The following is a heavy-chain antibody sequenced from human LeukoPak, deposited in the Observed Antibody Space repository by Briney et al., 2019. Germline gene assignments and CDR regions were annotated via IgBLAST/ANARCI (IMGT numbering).Heavy chain of an antibody. V-gene: IGHV4-4*07. J-gene: IGHJ4*02. CDR1: GGSIGPYY. CDR3: ARGGGSYSGVDY. CDR2: IYTSGST. Sequence: SETLSLTCTVSGGSIGPYYWNWIRRPAGKGLEWIGRIYTSGSTNYNPSLRSRVTMSVDTSKNQFSLKLNSVTAADTAVYYCARGGGSYSGVDYWGQGTLVTVSS. D-gene: IGHD1-26*01.